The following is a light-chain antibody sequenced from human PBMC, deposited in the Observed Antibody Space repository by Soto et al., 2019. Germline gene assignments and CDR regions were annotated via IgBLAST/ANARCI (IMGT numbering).Light chain of an antibody. Sequence: QSALTQPASVSGSPGQSITISCTGTSSDVGGYNYVSWYQQNPGKAPKLMISDVSNRPSGVSNRFSGYKSGNTASLTISGLQAEDDADSYSSSYTSSNTLGVFGTGTKVTVL. CDR1: SSDVGGYNY. CDR3: SSYTSSNTLGV. V-gene: IGLV2-14*01. CDR2: DVS. J-gene: IGLJ1*01.